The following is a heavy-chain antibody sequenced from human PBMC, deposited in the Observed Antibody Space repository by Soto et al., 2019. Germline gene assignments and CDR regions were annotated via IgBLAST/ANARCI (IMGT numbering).Heavy chain of an antibody. V-gene: IGHV4-30-4*01. J-gene: IGHJ5*02. Sequence: SETLSLTCTVSGGSISSRGYHWSWIRQPPGKGLEWIGCIYYSGSTYYNPSLKSRVTMSLDTSKNQFSLKLSSVTAADTAVYYCARGLAGSGGVFDPWGQGTLVTVSS. CDR3: ARGLAGSGGVFDP. CDR1: GGSISSRGYH. D-gene: IGHD3-3*01. CDR2: IYYSGST.